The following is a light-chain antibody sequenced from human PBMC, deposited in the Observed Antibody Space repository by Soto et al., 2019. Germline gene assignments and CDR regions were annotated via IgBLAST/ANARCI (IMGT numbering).Light chain of an antibody. CDR1: SSDVGNNNY. CDR3: SSFTGSSYV. CDR2: DVT. J-gene: IGLJ1*01. V-gene: IGLV2-14*01. Sequence: QSALTQPASVSGSPGQPITISCTGTSSDVGNNNYVSWYQQNPGKAPKVMICDVTNRPSGVSNRFSGSKSGNTASLTISGLQAEDEADYYCSSFTGSSYVFGTGTKVTVL.